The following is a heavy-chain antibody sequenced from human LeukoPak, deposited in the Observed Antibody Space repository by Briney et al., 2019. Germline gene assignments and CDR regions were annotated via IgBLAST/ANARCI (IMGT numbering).Heavy chain of an antibody. D-gene: IGHD1-26*01. CDR3: ARDRDSGSYYVDY. CDR1: GGSISNYY. Sequence: SETLSLTCTVSGGSISNYYWNWIRQPPGKGLEWIGYIYYTGSTNYNPSLRSRVTMSVDTSKNQFSLNLRSVTPDDMAVYYCARDRDSGSYYVDYWGQGTLVTVSS. V-gene: IGHV4-59*01. CDR2: IYYTGST. J-gene: IGHJ4*02.